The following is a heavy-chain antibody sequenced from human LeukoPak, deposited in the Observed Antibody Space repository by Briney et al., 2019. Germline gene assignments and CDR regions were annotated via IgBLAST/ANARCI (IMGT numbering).Heavy chain of an antibody. D-gene: IGHD3-10*01. CDR1: GFTFSSYW. J-gene: IGHJ5*02. V-gene: IGHV3-74*01. CDR3: ARVSVRFGAWGWFDP. Sequence: GGSLRLSCAASGFTFSSYWMHWVRQAPGKGLVWVSRINSDGSSTSYADSVEGRFTISRDNAKNTLYLQMNSLRAEDTAVYYCARVSVRFGAWGWFDPWGQGTLVTVSS. CDR2: INSDGSST.